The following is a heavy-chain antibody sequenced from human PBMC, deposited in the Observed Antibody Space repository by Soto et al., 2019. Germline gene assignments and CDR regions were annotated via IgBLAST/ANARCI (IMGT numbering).Heavy chain of an antibody. CDR3: ARGYSSGPDY. V-gene: IGHV3-74*01. CDR1: GFTFRDHW. Sequence: GGSLRLSCAASGFTFRDHWMHWVRQAPGKGLVWVSLINSDGSTTTYADSVKGRFTISRDNAKSTLYLQLNSLRAVDTALYYCARGYSSGPDYWGQGTLVTVSS. CDR2: INSDGSTT. D-gene: IGHD6-19*01. J-gene: IGHJ4*02.